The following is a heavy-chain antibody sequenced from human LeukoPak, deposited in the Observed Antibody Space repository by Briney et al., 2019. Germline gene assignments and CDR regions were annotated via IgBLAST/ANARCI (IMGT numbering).Heavy chain of an antibody. Sequence: SETLSLTCTVSGYSISSGYYWGWIRQPPGKGLEWIGSIYYSGSTYYNPSLKSRVTISVDTSKNQFSLKLSSVTAADTAVYYCARDQRTYGSGSYVDYWGQGTLVTVSS. D-gene: IGHD3-10*01. CDR1: GYSISSGYY. V-gene: IGHV4-38-2*02. CDR2: IYYSGST. CDR3: ARDQRTYGSGSYVDY. J-gene: IGHJ4*02.